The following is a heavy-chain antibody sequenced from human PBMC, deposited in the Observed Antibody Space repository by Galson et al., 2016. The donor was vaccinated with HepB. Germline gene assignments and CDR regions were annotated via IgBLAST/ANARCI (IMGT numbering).Heavy chain of an antibody. CDR3: ARDRGGSAGAFNWFDP. CDR2: INGDGTIT. V-gene: IGHV3-74*01. CDR1: GFTFSTNW. D-gene: IGHD3-10*01. Sequence: SLRLSCAASGFTFSTNWMHWVRQAPGKGLVWVSRINGDGTITDYADSVKGPFTISRDNAENTLYLQMNSLRVEDTAVYYCARDRGGSAGAFNWFDPWGQGTLVTVSS. J-gene: IGHJ5*02.